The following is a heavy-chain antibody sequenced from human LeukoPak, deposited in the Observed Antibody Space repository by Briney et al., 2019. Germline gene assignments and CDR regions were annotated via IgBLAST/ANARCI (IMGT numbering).Heavy chain of an antibody. V-gene: IGHV1-18*01. CDR1: GYTFTSYG. D-gene: IGHD6-13*01. CDR3: ARDHSSSWYYGAFDI. Sequence: ASVKVSCKASGYTFTSYGIRWVRQAPGQGLEWMGWISAYNGNTNYAQKLQGRVTMTTDTSTSTAYMELRSLRSDDTAVYYCARDHSSSWYYGAFDIWGQGTMVTVSS. J-gene: IGHJ3*02. CDR2: ISAYNGNT.